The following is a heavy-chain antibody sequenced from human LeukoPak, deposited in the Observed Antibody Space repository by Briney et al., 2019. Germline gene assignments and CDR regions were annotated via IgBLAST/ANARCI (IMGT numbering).Heavy chain of an antibody. Sequence: SETLSLTCTVSGGSISSSSYYWGWIRQPPGKGPKRIGSIYYSGSTYYNPSLNSRVTISVDTSKNQFSLKLSSVTAADTAVYYCARPGIAAAGPIDYYGMDVWGQGTTVTVSS. D-gene: IGHD6-13*01. CDR2: IYYSGST. CDR1: GGSISSSSYY. CDR3: ARPGIAAAGPIDYYGMDV. J-gene: IGHJ6*02. V-gene: IGHV4-39*01.